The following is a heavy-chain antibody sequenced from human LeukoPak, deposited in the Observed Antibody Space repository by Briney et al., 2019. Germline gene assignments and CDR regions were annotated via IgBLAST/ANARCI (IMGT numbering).Heavy chain of an antibody. Sequence: ASVKVSCKASGYTFTNYYIHWVRQAAGQGLECMGIINPSGGSTSYAQKFQGRVTMTRDMSTSTVYMELSSLRSEDTAVHYCARKLGYCSGTNCYGVNWFDPWGQGTLVTVSS. J-gene: IGHJ5*02. D-gene: IGHD2-2*03. CDR3: ARKLGYCSGTNCYGVNWFDP. V-gene: IGHV1-46*01. CDR1: GYTFTNYY. CDR2: INPSGGST.